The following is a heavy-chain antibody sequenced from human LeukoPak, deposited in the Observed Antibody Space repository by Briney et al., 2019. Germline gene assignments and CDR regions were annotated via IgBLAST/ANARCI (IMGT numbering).Heavy chain of an antibody. D-gene: IGHD3-22*01. CDR2: IYHSGST. Sequence: SETLSLTCTVSGGSISSGGYYWSWIRQPPGKGLEWIGYIYHSGSTYYNPSLKSRVTISVDRSKNQFSLKLSSVTAADTAVYYCARVISMIKSHNWFDPWGQGTLVTVSS. J-gene: IGHJ5*02. CDR3: ARVISMIKSHNWFDP. CDR1: GGSISSGGYY. V-gene: IGHV4-30-2*01.